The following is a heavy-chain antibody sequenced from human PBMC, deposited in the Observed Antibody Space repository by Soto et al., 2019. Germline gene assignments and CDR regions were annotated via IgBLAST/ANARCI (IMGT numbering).Heavy chain of an antibody. V-gene: IGHV3-33*01. J-gene: IGHJ6*02. D-gene: IGHD3-10*01. CDR2: IWYDGSNK. Sequence: QVQLVESGGGVVQPGRSLRLSCAASGFTFSSYGMHWVRQAPGKGLEWVAVIWYDGSNKYYADSVKGRFTISRDNSKNTLYLQMNSLRAEDTAVYYCARDFGFGGGDYYYGMDVWGQGTTVTVSS. CDR3: ARDFGFGGGDYYYGMDV. CDR1: GFTFSSYG.